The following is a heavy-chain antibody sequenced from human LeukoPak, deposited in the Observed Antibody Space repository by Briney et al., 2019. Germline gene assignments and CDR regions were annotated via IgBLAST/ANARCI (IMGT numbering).Heavy chain of an antibody. D-gene: IGHD3-22*01. CDR2: IYTSGST. CDR1: GGSISSYY. Sequence: PSETLSLTCTVSGGSISSYYWSWIRQPAGKGLEWIGRIYTSGSTNYNPSLKSRVSMSVDTSKNQFSLKLSSVTATDTAVYYCARWYYYDSSGSYYFDYWGQGTLVTVSS. V-gene: IGHV4-4*07. CDR3: ARWYYYDSSGSYYFDY. J-gene: IGHJ4*02.